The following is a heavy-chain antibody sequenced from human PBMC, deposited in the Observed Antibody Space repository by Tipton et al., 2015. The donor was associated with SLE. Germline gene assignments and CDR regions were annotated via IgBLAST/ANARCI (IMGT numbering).Heavy chain of an antibody. J-gene: IGHJ3*02. CDR3: AKEAGYSSGWYDQNAFDI. CDR2: ISGSGGST. Sequence: SLRLSCAASGFTFSSYAMSWVRQAPGKGLEWVSAISGSGGSTYYADSVKGRFTISRDNSKNTLYLQMNSLRAEDTAVYYCAKEAGYSSGWYDQNAFDIWGQGTMVTVSS. V-gene: IGHV3-23*01. CDR1: GFTFSSYA. D-gene: IGHD6-19*01.